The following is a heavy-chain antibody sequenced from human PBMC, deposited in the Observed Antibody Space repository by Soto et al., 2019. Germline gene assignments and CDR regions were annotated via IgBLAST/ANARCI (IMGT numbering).Heavy chain of an antibody. CDR2: VIPIFGTA. V-gene: IGHV1-69*13. J-gene: IGHJ4*02. CDR3: ARTNYYDSSGYDY. D-gene: IGHD3-22*01. CDR1: GGTFSSYA. Sequence: SVKVPCKASGGTFSSYAISWVRQAPGQGLEWMGGVIPIFGTANYAQKFQGRVTITADESTSTAYMELSSLRSEDTAVYYCARTNYYDSSGYDYWGQGALVTVSS.